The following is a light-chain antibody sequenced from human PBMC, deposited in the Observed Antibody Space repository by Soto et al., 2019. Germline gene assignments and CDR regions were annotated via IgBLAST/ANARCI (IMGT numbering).Light chain of an antibody. J-gene: IGLJ3*02. V-gene: IGLV1-44*01. Sequence: QSVLTQPPSASGTPGQRVTISCSGSGSNIGTNTVSWYQQLPGTAPKLLIYRTDQRPAGIPDRFSGSKSGTSASLDISGLQSDDEADYYCTAWDGSLDGRVFGGGTKLTVL. CDR1: GSNIGTNT. CDR3: TAWDGSLDGRV. CDR2: RTD.